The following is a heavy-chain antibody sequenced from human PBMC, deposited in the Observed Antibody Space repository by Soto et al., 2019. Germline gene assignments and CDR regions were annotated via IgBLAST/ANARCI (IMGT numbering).Heavy chain of an antibody. V-gene: IGHV3-64D*06. CDR2: ISSYGADT. D-gene: IGHD6-19*01. J-gene: IGHJ4*02. CDR3: VKEGYMRSEWYGQFDY. CDR1: GFTFNSYA. Sequence: GGSLRLSCSASGFTFNSYAMHWVRQAPGKGLEFVSAISSYGADTYYADSVKGRFAISRDNSKNTLYLQMSSLRAEDTALYYCVKEGYMRSEWYGQFDYWGQGALVTVSS.